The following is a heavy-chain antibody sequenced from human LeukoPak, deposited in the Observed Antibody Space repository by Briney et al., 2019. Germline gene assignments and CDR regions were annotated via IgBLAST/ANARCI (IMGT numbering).Heavy chain of an antibody. CDR1: GGSISSYY. Sequence: SETLSLTCTVSGGSISSYYWSWLRQPPGKGLEWIGYIYYSGSTNYNPSLKSRVTISVDTSKNQFSLKLSSVTAADTAVYYCARTHPYYGMDVWGQGTTVTVSS. V-gene: IGHV4-59*01. CDR3: ARTHPYYGMDV. J-gene: IGHJ6*02. CDR2: IYYSGST.